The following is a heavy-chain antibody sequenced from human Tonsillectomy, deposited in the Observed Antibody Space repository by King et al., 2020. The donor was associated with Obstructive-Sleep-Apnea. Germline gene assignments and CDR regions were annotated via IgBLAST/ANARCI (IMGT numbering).Heavy chain of an antibody. J-gene: IGHJ3*02. Sequence: VQLVESGGGLVQPGRSLTLSCTTSGFTFDDYPMSWFRQAPGKGLEWVGFIRSKAYGGTIEYAASVKGRFTISRDDSKSIAYLQMNSLKTEDTAVYYCTRVRGAVVVVPAASIWGQGTMVTVSS. CDR3: TRVRGAVVVVPAASI. D-gene: IGHD2-2*01. V-gene: IGHV3-49*03. CDR1: GFTFDDYP. CDR2: IRSKAYGGTI.